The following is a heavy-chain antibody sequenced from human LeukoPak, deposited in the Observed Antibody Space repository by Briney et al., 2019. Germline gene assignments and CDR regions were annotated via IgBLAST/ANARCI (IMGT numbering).Heavy chain of an antibody. V-gene: IGHV3-30*04. CDR1: GFTFSDYT. CDR3: AKDRIGVVPAAMDY. D-gene: IGHD2-2*01. J-gene: IGHJ4*02. CDR2: LPPDGSYQ. Sequence: GGSLRLSCAASGFTFSDYTMQWVRQAPGKGLEWGALLPPDGSYQYYADSLKGRFTISRDNFKNALYLQMNSLRAEDTAVYYCAKDRIGVVPAAMDYWGQGTLVTVSS.